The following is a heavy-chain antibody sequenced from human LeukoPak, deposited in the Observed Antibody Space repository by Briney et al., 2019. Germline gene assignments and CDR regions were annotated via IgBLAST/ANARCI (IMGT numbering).Heavy chain of an antibody. V-gene: IGHV3-23*01. CDR1: GFTFSSYW. D-gene: IGHD1-26*01. J-gene: IGHJ6*02. CDR3: AKVGGSYPYYGMDV. CDR2: ISGSGGST. Sequence: PGGSLRLSCAASGFTFSSYWMHWVRQAPGKGLEWVSAISGSGGSTYYADSVKGRFTISRDNSKNTLYLQMNSLRAEDTAVYYCAKVGGSYPYYGMDVWGQGTTVTVSS.